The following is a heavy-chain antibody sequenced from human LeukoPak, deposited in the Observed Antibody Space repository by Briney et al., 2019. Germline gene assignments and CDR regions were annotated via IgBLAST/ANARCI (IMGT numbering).Heavy chain of an antibody. CDR1: GFTFSSYA. CDR2: IKSKTDGGTT. J-gene: IGHJ4*02. D-gene: IGHD1-1*01. V-gene: IGHV3-15*01. Sequence: GGSLRLSCAASGFTFSSYAMSWVRQAPGKGLEWVGRIKSKTDGGTTDYAAPVKGRLTISRDDSKNTLYLQMNSLKTEDTAVYYCTTVVYPWYRPYWGQGTLVTVSS. CDR3: TTVVYPWYRPY.